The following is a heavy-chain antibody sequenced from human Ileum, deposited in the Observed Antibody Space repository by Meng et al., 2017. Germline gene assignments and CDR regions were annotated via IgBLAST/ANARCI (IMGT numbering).Heavy chain of an antibody. Sequence: GGFLRSSCAAPEFTFSDYSMVWVRQAPGKGLEWVSSISSSSSYIYYADSVKGRFTISRDKAKNSLYLQMNSLRAEDTAVYYCPRCLTGVCFPHYAMAVWGQGTTVTVSS. CDR3: PRCLTGVCFPHYAMAV. D-gene: IGHD2-8*01. V-gene: IGHV3-21*01. J-gene: IGHJ6*02. CDR1: EFTFSDYS. CDR2: ISSSSSYI.